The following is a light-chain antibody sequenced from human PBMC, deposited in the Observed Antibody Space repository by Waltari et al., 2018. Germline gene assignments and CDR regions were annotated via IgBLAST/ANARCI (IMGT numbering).Light chain of an antibody. CDR3: ALYMGSGIWV. V-gene: IGLV8-61*01. Sequence: QTVVTQEPSLPVSPGGTVTLTCALSSGSLSPNSSATWYQQTPGQAPRTLVYKANARSSGVPERFSGSILGNTAALTITGAQADDESDYYCALYMGSGIWVFGGGTRLTVL. CDR1: SGSLSPNSS. J-gene: IGLJ3*02. CDR2: KAN.